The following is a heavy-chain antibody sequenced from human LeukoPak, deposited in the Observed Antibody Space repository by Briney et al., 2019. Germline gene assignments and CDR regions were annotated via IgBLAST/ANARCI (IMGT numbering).Heavy chain of an antibody. D-gene: IGHD6-13*01. CDR1: GDSVSSNSAA. J-gene: IGHJ4*02. Sequence: SQTLSLTCAISGDSVSSNSAAWNWIRQSPSRGLEWLGRTYYRSKWYNDYAVSVKSRLTINPDTSKNQFSLQLNSVTPEDTAVYYCASEPGYRSSWYLEHFDYWGQGTLVTVSS. V-gene: IGHV6-1*01. CDR2: TYYRSKWYN. CDR3: ASEPGYRSSWYLEHFDY.